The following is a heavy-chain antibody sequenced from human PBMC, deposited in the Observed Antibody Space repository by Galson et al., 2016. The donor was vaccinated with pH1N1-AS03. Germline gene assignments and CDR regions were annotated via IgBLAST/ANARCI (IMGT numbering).Heavy chain of an antibody. J-gene: IGHJ6*03. CDR3: AKVEVVGTFNYYYYMDV. D-gene: IGHD6-19*01. V-gene: IGHV4-61*02. Sequence: TLSLTCSVSGDSISSDTSYWSWIRQPAGKGLEWIGRIIVNEKQKTETTHYNPSLKSRLSISVDRSKNEFSLNLTSVTAADTAVYYCAKVEVVGTFNYYYYMDVWGKGTTVTVSS. CDR1: GDSISSDTSY. CDR2: IIVNEKQKTETT.